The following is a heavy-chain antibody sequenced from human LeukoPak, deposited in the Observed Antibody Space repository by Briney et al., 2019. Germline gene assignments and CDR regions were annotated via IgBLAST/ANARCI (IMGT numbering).Heavy chain of an antibody. CDR3: ARDDLDYGGII. CDR1: GGSISSGDYY. CDR2: IDYSGSS. D-gene: IGHD4-23*01. V-gene: IGHV4-30-4*01. J-gene: IGHJ4*02. Sequence: SETLSLTCTVSGGSISSGDYYWSWIRQPPGKGLEWIGHIDYSGSSQYKPSLKSRLTISVDTSNNQFSLMLTSVTAEDTAVYYCARDDLDYGGIIWGQGTLVIVSS.